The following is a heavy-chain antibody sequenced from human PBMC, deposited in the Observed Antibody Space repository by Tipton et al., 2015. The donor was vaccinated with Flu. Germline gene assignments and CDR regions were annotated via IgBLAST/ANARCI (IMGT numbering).Heavy chain of an antibody. CDR2: IYYSGST. CDR3: ARSPYYDFWSGYYDAFDI. D-gene: IGHD3-3*01. CDR1: GGSISSYY. V-gene: IGHV4-59*01. J-gene: IGHJ3*02. Sequence: TLSLTCTVSGGSISSYYWSWIRQPAGKGLEWIGYIYYSGSTNYNPSLKSRVTISVDTSKNQFSLKLSSVTAADTAVYYCARSPYYDFWSGYYDAFDIWGQGTMVTVSS.